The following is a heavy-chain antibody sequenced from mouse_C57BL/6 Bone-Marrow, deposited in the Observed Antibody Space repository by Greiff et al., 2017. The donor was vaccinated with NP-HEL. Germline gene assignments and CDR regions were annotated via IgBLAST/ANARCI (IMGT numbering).Heavy chain of an antibody. Sequence: VQVVESGTELVKPGASVKLSCKASGYTFTSYWMHWVKQRPGQGLEWIGNINPSNGGTNYNEKFKSKATLTVDKSSSTAYMQLSSLTSEDSAVYYCARCPIYYYGSRGYFDYWGQGTTLTVSS. V-gene: IGHV1-53*01. CDR2: INPSNGGT. J-gene: IGHJ2*01. CDR3: ARCPIYYYGSRGYFDY. CDR1: GYTFTSYW. D-gene: IGHD1-1*01.